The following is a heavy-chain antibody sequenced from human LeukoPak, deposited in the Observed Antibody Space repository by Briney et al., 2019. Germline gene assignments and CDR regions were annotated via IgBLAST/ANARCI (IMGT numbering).Heavy chain of an antibody. V-gene: IGHV3-30-3*01. CDR2: ISYDGSNK. CDR3: ARGIAARPRPLDY. J-gene: IGHJ4*02. D-gene: IGHD6-6*01. CDR1: GFTFSSYA. Sequence: GGSLRLSCAASGFTFSSYAMHWVRQAPGKGLEWVAVISYDGSNKYYADSVKGRFTISRDNSKNTLYLQMNSLRAEDTAVYYCARGIAARPRPLDYWGQGTLVTVSS.